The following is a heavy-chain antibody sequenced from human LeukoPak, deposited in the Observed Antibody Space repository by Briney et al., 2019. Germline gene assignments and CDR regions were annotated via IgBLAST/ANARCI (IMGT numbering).Heavy chain of an antibody. CDR3: AMGPVCSGFSDFDY. CDR2: ISGSGGNT. J-gene: IGHJ4*02. V-gene: IGHV3-23*01. CDR1: EFTFSTYS. D-gene: IGHD6-25*01. Sequence: GGTLRLSCAASEFTFSTYSMSWVRQAPGKGLEWISAISGSGGNTYYADPVKGRFTMSRDNSNNTLFHQRNSRGVDDTAEYYFAMGPVCSGFSDFDYWGQG.